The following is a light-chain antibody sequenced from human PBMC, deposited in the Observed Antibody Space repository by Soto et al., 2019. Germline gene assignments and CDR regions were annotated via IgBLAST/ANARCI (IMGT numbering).Light chain of an antibody. V-gene: IGLV1-44*01. CDR1: SSNIGSNT. CDR3: AAWDDSLKEV. CDR2: SNN. J-gene: IGLJ1*01. Sequence: QSVLTQPPSASGTPGQRVTISCSGNSSNIGSNTVNWYQQLPGTAPKLLIYSNNQRPSGVPDRFSGSKSGTSASLAISGLQSEDEADYYCAAWDDSLKEVFGTGTKATVL.